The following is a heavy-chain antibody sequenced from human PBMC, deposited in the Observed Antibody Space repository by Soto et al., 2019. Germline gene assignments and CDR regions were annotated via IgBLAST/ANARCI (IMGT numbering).Heavy chain of an antibody. CDR2: IIPIFGTA. Sequence: QVQLVQSGAEVKKPGSSVKVSCKASGGTFSSYAISWVRQAPGQGLEWMGGIIPIFGTANYPQKFQGRVTITEDEATGTDDRELGGLRSEDTAVFCCASLDCGNSELDWGQGTLVTVSS. D-gene: IGHD4-17*01. CDR1: GGTFSSYA. V-gene: IGHV1-69*12. CDR3: ASLDCGNSELD. J-gene: IGHJ4*02.